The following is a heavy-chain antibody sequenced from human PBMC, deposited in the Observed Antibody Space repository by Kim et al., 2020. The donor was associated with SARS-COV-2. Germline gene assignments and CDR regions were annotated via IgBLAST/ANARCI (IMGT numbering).Heavy chain of an antibody. V-gene: IGHV3-23*01. D-gene: IGHD6-6*01. CDR3: AKDPSSSSPFYFDY. CDR2: IRASGGGT. Sequence: GGSLRLSCAASGFILGSYAMSWVRQAPGKGLEWVSTIRASGGGTYYADSVKGRFSISRDDYKDMLHLQMMTLRAEDTAVYYCAKDPSSSSPFYFDYWGQGILVTVSS. CDR1: GFILGSYA. J-gene: IGHJ4*02.